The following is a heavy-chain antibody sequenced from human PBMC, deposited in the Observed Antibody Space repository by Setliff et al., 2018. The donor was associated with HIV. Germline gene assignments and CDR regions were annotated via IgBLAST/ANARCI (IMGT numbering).Heavy chain of an antibody. CDR3: ARGWVRGPIISPGTYFSYGLDV. D-gene: IGHD3-10*01. CDR1: GGSLTGYF. Sequence: LSLTCAVYGGSLTGYFWTWIRQSPGKGLEWVGQVSRDGGAHYNPSLRSRVTISVDTSKNQFSLKLTSMTAADTAVYYCARGWVRGPIISPGTYFSYGLDVWGQGTPVTAP. J-gene: IGHJ6*02. V-gene: IGHV4-34*01. CDR2: VSRDGGA.